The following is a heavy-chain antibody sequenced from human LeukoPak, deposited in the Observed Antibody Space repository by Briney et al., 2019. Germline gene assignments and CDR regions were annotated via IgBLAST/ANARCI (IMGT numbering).Heavy chain of an antibody. CDR3: ARRGKAYYYDSSGYPNWFDP. J-gene: IGHJ5*02. Sequence: PGRSLRLSCAASGFTFSSYAMHWVRQAPGKGLEWVAVISYDGSNKYYADSVKGRFTISRDNSKNTLYLQMNSLRAEDTAVYYCARRGKAYYYDSSGYPNWFDPWGQGTLVTVSS. CDR1: GFTFSSYA. V-gene: IGHV3-30*04. CDR2: ISYDGSNK. D-gene: IGHD3-22*01.